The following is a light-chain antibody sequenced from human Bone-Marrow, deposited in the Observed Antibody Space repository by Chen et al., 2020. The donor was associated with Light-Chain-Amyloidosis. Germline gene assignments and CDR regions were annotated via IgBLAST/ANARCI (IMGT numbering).Light chain of an antibody. CDR1: QTISSHY. CDR3: QQYGTSPLT. V-gene: IGKV3-20*01. J-gene: IGKJ4*01. Sequence: ELVLTQSPGPLSLSPGEGANLSCRASQTISSHYLTWYQQKFGQAPRLLIYGSSSRATGIPDRFTGSGSGTDFTLTINRLEPEDFAMYYCQQYGTSPLTFGGGTKVDIK. CDR2: GSS.